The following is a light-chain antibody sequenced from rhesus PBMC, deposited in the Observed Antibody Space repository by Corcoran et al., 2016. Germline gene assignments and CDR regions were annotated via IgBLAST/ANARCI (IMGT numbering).Light chain of an antibody. Sequence: DIVMTQTPLSLPVTPGELASISCRSSQSLLHSNGYTYLFWYLQKPGQSPQLLIHLGSNRDSGGPDRFGGCGAGTDFTRKVSRVEAEDFGVYYCMQDTRWPFPFDPGSKLDIK. CDR2: LGS. CDR3: MQDTRWPFP. J-gene: IGKJ3*01. CDR1: QSLLHSNGYTY. V-gene: IGKV2-78*01.